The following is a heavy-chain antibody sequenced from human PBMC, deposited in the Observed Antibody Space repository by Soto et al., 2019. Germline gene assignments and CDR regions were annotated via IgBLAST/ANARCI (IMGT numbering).Heavy chain of an antibody. Sequence: GGSLRLSCAASGFTFSSYAMSWVRQAPGKGLEWVSAISGSGGSTYYADSVKGRFTISRDNSKNTLYLQMNSLRAEDTAVYYCAKQYDTYYYDSSGYFGYWGQGTLVTVSS. CDR3: AKQYDTYYYDSSGYFGY. V-gene: IGHV3-23*01. CDR2: ISGSGGST. D-gene: IGHD3-22*01. J-gene: IGHJ4*02. CDR1: GFTFSSYA.